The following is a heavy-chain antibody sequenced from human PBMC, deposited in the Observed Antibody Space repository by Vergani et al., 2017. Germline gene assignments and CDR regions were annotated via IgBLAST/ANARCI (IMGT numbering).Heavy chain of an antibody. Sequence: EVHLEESGGGLVQPGGSLRLSCAASGFTFGDYYTAWIRRAPGKGLDWVASIKRDGTETFYVDAVKGRFTISRDNANTTLYLQMNSLRDEDRGVYYCARISGGSAPYLHYWGQGTLVTVAS. CDR2: IKRDGTET. CDR3: ARISGGSAPYLHY. J-gene: IGHJ1*01. D-gene: IGHD2-15*01. V-gene: IGHV3-7*01. CDR1: GFTFGDYY.